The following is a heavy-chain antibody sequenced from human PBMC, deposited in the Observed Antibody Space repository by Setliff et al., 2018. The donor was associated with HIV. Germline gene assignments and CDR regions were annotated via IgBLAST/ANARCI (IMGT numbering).Heavy chain of an antibody. J-gene: IGHJ6*03. Sequence: SETLSLTCTLSGGSISRSNYVWGWIRQSPGKGLEWIGSIYYSGTTYYNPSLKSRVTVSIDTSKNQFSLEMTSMTAADTAVYYCVRKGSSTSWGVYHYYYMDIWGKGTTVTSP. D-gene: IGHD1-26*01. CDR2: IYYSGTT. V-gene: IGHV4-39*01. CDR1: GGSISRSNYV. CDR3: VRKGSSTSWGVYHYYYMDI.